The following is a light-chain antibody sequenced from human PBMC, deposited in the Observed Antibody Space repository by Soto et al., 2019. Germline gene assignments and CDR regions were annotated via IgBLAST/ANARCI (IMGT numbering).Light chain of an antibody. CDR3: QHRSIWPVS. J-gene: IGKJ5*01. V-gene: IGKV3-11*01. CDR2: DAS. CDR1: QSVNSY. Sequence: EIVLTQSPATLSLSPGERATLSCRASQSVNSYLAWYQQKPGLAPRLLIYDASSRATGIPDRFSGSGSGTDFTLTISSLEPEDFAVYYCQHRSIWPVSVGQGTRLEI.